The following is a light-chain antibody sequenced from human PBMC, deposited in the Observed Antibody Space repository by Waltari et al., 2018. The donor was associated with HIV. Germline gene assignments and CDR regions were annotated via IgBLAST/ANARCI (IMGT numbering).Light chain of an antibody. Sequence: DIVMTQSPDSLTVSLGERATIHCKSSQTILYRSNNMTFLSWYQLKPGQPPKLLIYWASTRESGVPDRFSGSQSGTDFNLTISSLQAEDVAVYYCQQYDVVPYTFGQGTKLQIK. CDR1: QTILYRSNNMTF. V-gene: IGKV4-1*01. CDR2: WAS. J-gene: IGKJ2*01. CDR3: QQYDVVPYT.